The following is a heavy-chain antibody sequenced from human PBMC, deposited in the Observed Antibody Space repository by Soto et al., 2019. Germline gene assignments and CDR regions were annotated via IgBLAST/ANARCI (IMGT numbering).Heavy chain of an antibody. CDR2: ISGSGGRT. CDR1: GFTFSTYA. V-gene: IGHV3-23*01. CDR3: AKAGDYHGSESYFPLDY. Sequence: EVQLLESGGVLVQPGGSLRLSCAASGFTFSTYAMTWVRQAPGKGLEWVSSISGSGGRTYYADSVKGRFTISRDNSKNTLYLQTTSLRAGDTAVYYCAKAGDYHGSESYFPLDYWGQGTLVPVSS. J-gene: IGHJ4*02. D-gene: IGHD3-10*01.